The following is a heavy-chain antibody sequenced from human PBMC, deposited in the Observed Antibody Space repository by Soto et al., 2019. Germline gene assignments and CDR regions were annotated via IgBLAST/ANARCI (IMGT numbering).Heavy chain of an antibody. CDR1: GFTFNSCA. CDR2: ISSRGDSR. J-gene: IGHJ3*02. CDR3: AKDKRLPHDVFDI. D-gene: IGHD6-25*01. Sequence: EVQMLESGGGLVQPGGSLRLSCAASGFTFNSCATSWVRQAPGKGLEWVAAISSRGDSRYYADSVNGRFTISRDNSKNTLYLQMNSLRAEDSAIYYCAKDKRLPHDVFDIWGQGTMVTVSS. V-gene: IGHV3-23*01.